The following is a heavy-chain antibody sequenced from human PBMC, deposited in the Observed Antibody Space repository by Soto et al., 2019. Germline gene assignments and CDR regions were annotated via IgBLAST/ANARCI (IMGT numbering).Heavy chain of an antibody. V-gene: IGHV3-21*01. CDR1: GFTFSSYS. J-gene: IGHJ6*02. Sequence: EVQLVESGGGLVKPGGSLRLSCAASGFTFSSYSMNWVRQAPGKGLEWVSSISSSSSYIYYADSVKGRFTIPRDNAKNSLYLQMNSLRAEDTAVYYCARDFTYYYYYGMDVWGQGTTVTVSS. CDR2: ISSSSSYI. D-gene: IGHD3-16*01. CDR3: ARDFTYYYYYGMDV.